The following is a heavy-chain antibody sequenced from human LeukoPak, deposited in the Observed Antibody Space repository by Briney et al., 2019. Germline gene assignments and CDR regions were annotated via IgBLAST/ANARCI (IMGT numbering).Heavy chain of an antibody. J-gene: IGHJ6*03. V-gene: IGHV3-66*01. CDR3: ARGSSWYTEGYMDV. D-gene: IGHD6-13*01. CDR1: GFTFSKAW. CDR2: IYSGGST. Sequence: GGSLRLSCAASGFTFSKAWMSWVRQAPGKGLEWVSVIYSGGSTYYADSVKGRFTISRDNAKISLYLQMHSLRAEDTAVYYCARGSSWYTEGYMDVWGKGTTVTVSS.